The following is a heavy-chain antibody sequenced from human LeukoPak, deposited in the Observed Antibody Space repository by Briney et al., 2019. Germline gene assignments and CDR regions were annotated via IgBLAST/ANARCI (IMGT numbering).Heavy chain of an antibody. J-gene: IGHJ4*02. Sequence: ASVKVSCKASGYTFTAYYINWVRQAPGQGLEWMGWINPHSGGAVYAQGFQGRVTMTRDTSINTAYMELSTLRSDDTAVYYCARFEDYGGKRDVFDIWGQGILVTVSS. CDR2: INPHSGGA. CDR1: GYTFTAYY. CDR3: ARFEDYGGKRDVFDI. D-gene: IGHD4-23*01. V-gene: IGHV1-2*02.